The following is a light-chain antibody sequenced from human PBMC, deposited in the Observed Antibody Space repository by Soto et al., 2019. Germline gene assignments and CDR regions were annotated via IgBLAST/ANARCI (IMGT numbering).Light chain of an antibody. V-gene: IGKV3-15*01. Sequence: EILLTQSPGTLSLSPGERATLSCRASQSVSSSYLAWYQQKPGQAPRLLIYGASTRATGIPARFSGSGSGTEFTLTISRLQSEDFEVYYCQQYNNWPRTFGQGTKVDIK. CDR2: GAS. J-gene: IGKJ1*01. CDR3: QQYNNWPRT. CDR1: QSVSSSY.